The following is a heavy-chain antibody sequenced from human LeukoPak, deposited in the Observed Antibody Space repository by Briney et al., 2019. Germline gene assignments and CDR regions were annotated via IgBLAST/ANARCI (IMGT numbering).Heavy chain of an antibody. CDR2: ISSNGGST. J-gene: IGHJ4*02. CDR1: GFTFSSYA. Sequence: QPGGSLRLSCAASGFTFSSYAMHWVRQAPGKGLESVSAISSNGGSTYYANSVKGRFTISRDNSKNTLYLQMGSLRAEDMAVYYCAGHFGAWHYFDYWAREPWSPSPQ. V-gene: IGHV3-64*01. CDR3: AGHFGAWHYFDY. D-gene: IGHD3-3*01.